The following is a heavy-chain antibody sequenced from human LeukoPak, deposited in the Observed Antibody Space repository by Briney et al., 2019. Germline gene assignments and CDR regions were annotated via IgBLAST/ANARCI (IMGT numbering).Heavy chain of an antibody. CDR2: IYSGGST. Sequence: GGSLRLSCAASGFTVSSNYMSWVRQAPGKGLGWVSVIYSGGSTYYADSVKGRFTISRDNSKNTLYLQMNSLRAEDTAVYYCATDYGDRTSGFDYWGQGTLVTVSS. J-gene: IGHJ4*02. CDR1: GFTVSSNY. D-gene: IGHD4-17*01. CDR3: ATDYGDRTSGFDY. V-gene: IGHV3-66*01.